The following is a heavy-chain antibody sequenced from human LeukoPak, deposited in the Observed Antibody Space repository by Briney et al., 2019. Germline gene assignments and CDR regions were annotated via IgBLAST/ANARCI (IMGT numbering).Heavy chain of an antibody. D-gene: IGHD6-13*01. CDR2: ISDSGGST. CDR1: GFTFSSSA. CDR3: AKDRRYSSS. V-gene: IGHV3-23*01. J-gene: IGHJ4*02. Sequence: GGSLRLSCAASGFTFSSSAMSWVRQAPGKGLEWVSSISDSGGSTYYADSVKGRFTISRDNSKNTLDLQMHSLRAEDTAVYYCAKDRRYSSSWGQGTPVTVSS.